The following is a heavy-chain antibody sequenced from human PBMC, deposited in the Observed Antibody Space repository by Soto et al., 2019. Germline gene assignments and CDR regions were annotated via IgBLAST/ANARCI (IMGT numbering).Heavy chain of an antibody. D-gene: IGHD6-13*01. J-gene: IGHJ4*02. CDR2: ISWNSGSI. CDR3: ARDLAARNGY. Sequence: GGSLRLSCAASGFTFDDYAMHWVRQAPGKGLEWVSGISWNSGSIGYADSVKGRFTISRDNAKNTLYLQMNSLRAEDTAVYYCARDLAARNGYWGQGTLVTVSS. CDR1: GFTFDDYA. V-gene: IGHV3-9*01.